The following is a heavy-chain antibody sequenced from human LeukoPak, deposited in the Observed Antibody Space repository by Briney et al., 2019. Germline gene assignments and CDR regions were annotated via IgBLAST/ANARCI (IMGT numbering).Heavy chain of an antibody. CDR2: INPNSGGT. Sequence: ASVKVSCKASGYTFTSYYMHWVRQAPGQGLEWMGWINPNSGGTNYAQKFQGRVTMTRDTSISTAYMELSSLRSDDTAVYYCATLWGPYGDYVENFDYWGQGTLVTVSS. CDR1: GYTFTSYY. D-gene: IGHD4-17*01. CDR3: ATLWGPYGDYVENFDY. J-gene: IGHJ4*02. V-gene: IGHV1-2*02.